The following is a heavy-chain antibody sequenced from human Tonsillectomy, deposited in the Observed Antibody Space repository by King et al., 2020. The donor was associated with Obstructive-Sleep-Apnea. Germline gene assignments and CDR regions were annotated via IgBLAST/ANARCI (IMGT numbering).Heavy chain of an antibody. CDR1: GGSISSYY. Sequence: QMQLQESGPGLVKPSETLSLTCTVSGGSISSYYWSWIRQPPGKGLEWIGYIYYSGTTNYNPSLKSRVTISVDTSKNQFSLKLSSVTAADTAVYYCARSGVVVAATGWYFDLWGRGTLVTVSS. J-gene: IGHJ2*01. D-gene: IGHD2-15*01. CDR2: IYYSGTT. CDR3: ARSGVVVAATGWYFDL. V-gene: IGHV4-59*01.